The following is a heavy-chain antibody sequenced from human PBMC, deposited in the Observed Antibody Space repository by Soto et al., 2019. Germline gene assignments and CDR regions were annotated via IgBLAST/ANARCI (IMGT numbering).Heavy chain of an antibody. D-gene: IGHD6-6*01. CDR3: ARGGLAARYEYDY. CDR1: GGSFSGYY. Sequence: XXTLSLTCAVYGGSFSGYYWSWIRQPPGXGLEWIGEIXHSGRXNYNQSLKGRVXISVDTSXXQFSLKLSYVTAEDTAVYYCARGGLAARYEYDYWGKGTMVTVSS. V-gene: IGHV4-34*01. J-gene: IGHJ4*02. CDR2: IXHSGRX.